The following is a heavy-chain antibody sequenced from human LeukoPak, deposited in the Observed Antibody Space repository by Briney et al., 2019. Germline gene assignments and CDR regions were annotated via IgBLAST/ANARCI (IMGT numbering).Heavy chain of an antibody. CDR3: ARDWNYVNDDFDI. CDR1: GYTFTSYD. V-gene: IGHV1-8*01. J-gene: IGHJ3*02. D-gene: IGHD1-7*01. CDR2: MNPNSGNT. Sequence: GASVKVSCKASGYTFTSYDINWVRQATGQGLEWMGWMNPNSGNTGYAQKVQGRVTLTTDTSTSTAYMELRSLRSDDTAVYYCARDWNYVNDDFDIWGQGTMVTVSS.